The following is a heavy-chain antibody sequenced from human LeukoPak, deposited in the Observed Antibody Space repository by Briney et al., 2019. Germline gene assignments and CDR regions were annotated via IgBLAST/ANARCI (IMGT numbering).Heavy chain of an antibody. CDR1: GGSFSGYY. V-gene: IGHV4-34*01. CDR2: INHSGST. Sequence: PSETLSLTCAVYGGSFSGYYWSWIRQPPGKGLEWIGEINHSGSTNYNPSLKSRVTISVDTSKNQFSLKLSSVAAADTAVYYCARLSYGSGSYYMTYYYYYMDVWGKGTTVTISS. D-gene: IGHD3-10*01. CDR3: ARLSYGSGSYYMTYYYYYMDV. J-gene: IGHJ6*03.